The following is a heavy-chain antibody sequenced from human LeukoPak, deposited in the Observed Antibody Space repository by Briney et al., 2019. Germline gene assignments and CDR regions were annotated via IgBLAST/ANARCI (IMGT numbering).Heavy chain of an antibody. CDR1: GYTFTSYA. Sequence: ASVKVSCKASGYTFTSYAMNWVRQAPGQGLEWMGWINTNTGNPTYAQGFTGRFVFSLDTSVSTAYLQISSLKAEDTAVYYCARDELTGYSSGWSYGDAFEIWGQGTMVTVSS. CDR3: ARDELTGYSSGWSYGDAFEI. D-gene: IGHD6-19*01. J-gene: IGHJ3*02. V-gene: IGHV7-4-1*02. CDR2: INTNTGNP.